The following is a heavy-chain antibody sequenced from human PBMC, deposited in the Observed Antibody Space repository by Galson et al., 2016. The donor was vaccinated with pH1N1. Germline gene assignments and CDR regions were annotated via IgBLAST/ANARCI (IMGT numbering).Heavy chain of an antibody. J-gene: IGHJ4*02. D-gene: IGHD2-8*02. Sequence: SLRLSCAASDFTFKDFGMNWVRQAPGKGLEWVSRIIGSCGGTYYAESLKDRFTISRDNSKNTLYVQMNSLRAEDTAIYYCAKDWGCQLDPSPLDYWGQGTLVTVSS. CDR2: IIGSCGGT. V-gene: IGHV3-23*01. CDR1: DFTFKDFG. CDR3: AKDWGCQLDPSPLDY.